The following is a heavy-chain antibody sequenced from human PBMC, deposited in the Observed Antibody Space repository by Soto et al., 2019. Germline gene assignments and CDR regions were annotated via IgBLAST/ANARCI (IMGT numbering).Heavy chain of an antibody. J-gene: IGHJ6*02. Sequence: EVQLVESGGGLVQPGGSLRLSCAASGFTFSSYGINWVRQAPGKGLGWVSYIGSSSGTIYYADSVKGRFTISRDNAKNALYLQMNSLRAEDTAVYYCAVVPAANGHYGMDVWGQGTTVTVSS. CDR2: IGSSSGTI. V-gene: IGHV3-48*01. CDR1: GFTFSSYG. CDR3: AVVPAANGHYGMDV. D-gene: IGHD2-2*01.